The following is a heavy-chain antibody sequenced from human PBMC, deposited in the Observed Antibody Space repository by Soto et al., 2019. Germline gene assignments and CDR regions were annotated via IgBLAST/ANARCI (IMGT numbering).Heavy chain of an antibody. CDR2: IYWDDDK. Sequence: QITLNKSGPTVVRPTETLTLTCRFSGFSLTTRGVGVGWIRQSPGKAPEWLALIYWDDDKRYSASLKSRLTITTYTSRNQFVLTVSDLDPTDTATYYCAHRAIRTCCGWVTTTAIYLDFWGHRHPVAVAS. D-gene: IGHD2-21*01. CDR1: GFSLTTRGVG. V-gene: IGHV2-5*02. J-gene: IGHJ4*01. CDR3: AHRAIRTCCGWVTTTAIYLDF.